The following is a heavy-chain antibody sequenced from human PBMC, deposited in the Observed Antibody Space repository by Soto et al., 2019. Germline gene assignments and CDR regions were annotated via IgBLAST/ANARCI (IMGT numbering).Heavy chain of an antibody. Sequence: EVQLVESGGGLVQPGGSLRLSCAASEFTFSSYWMHWVRQAPGKGLVWVSRINTDGSNTNYADSVKGRFTISRDNAKNTLYLQMNNLRAEDTAXYXCAYXSSXSCYSYHSYMDVWGKGTTVTVSS. V-gene: IGHV3-74*01. CDR2: INTDGSNT. J-gene: IGHJ6*03. CDR1: EFTFSSYW. CDR3: AYXSSXSCYSYHSYMDV. D-gene: IGHD2-15*01.